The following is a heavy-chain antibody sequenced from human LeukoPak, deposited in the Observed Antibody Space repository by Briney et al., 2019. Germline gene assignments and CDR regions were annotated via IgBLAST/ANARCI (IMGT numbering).Heavy chain of an antibody. Sequence: GGSLRISCIGSGFNFGDYAMTWVRQAPGKGLEWVGFIRSKAFGATTESVASVKGRFSISRDDSKTIAYLQMHSLKAEDTAIYYCTRARGGYTSGIDYWGQGTLVTVSS. CDR2: IRSKAFGATT. CDR3: TRARGGYTSGIDY. D-gene: IGHD6-19*01. CDR1: GFNFGDYA. V-gene: IGHV3-49*04. J-gene: IGHJ4*02.